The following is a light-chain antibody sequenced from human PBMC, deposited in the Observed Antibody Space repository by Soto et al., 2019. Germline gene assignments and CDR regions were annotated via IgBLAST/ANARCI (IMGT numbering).Light chain of an antibody. Sequence: QSVLTQPASVSGSPGQSITISCTGTSSDVGSYNLVSWYQQHPGKAPKFMIYEGSQRPSGVSNRFSGSKSGNTASLTISGLQAEDEADYYCSSYAHSSTLVFGGGTKLTVL. CDR3: SSYAHSSTLV. CDR1: SSDVGSYNL. J-gene: IGLJ2*01. CDR2: EGS. V-gene: IGLV2-23*01.